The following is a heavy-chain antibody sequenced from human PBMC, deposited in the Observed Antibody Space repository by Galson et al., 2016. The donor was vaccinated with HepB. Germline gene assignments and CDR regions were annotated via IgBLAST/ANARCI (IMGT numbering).Heavy chain of an antibody. CDR2: IHASGST. D-gene: IGHD4-17*01. V-gene: IGHV4-31*03. Sequence: TLSLTCTVSGGSISSGDFYWSWIRQHPGKGLEWIGYIHASGSTYYKSSLRSRLSISADPSKNHFSLKLSSVTAADTAVYYCARSVADGDYGNWFDPWGQGTLVTVSS. CDR3: ARSVADGDYGNWFDP. J-gene: IGHJ5*02. CDR1: GGSISSGDFY.